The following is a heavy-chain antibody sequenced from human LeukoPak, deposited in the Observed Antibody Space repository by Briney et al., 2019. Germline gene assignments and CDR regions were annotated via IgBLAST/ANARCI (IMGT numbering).Heavy chain of an antibody. CDR2: IYYSGST. CDR3: ARLPARYYGSGSYDYFDY. D-gene: IGHD3-10*01. V-gene: IGHV4-39*01. J-gene: IGHJ4*02. Sequence: PSETLSLTCTVSGGSISGSSYYWGWIRQPPGKGLEWIGSIYYSGSTYYNPSLKSRVTISVDTSKNQFSLKLSSVTAADTAVYYCARLPARYYGSGSYDYFDYWGQGTLVTVSS. CDR1: GGSISGSSYY.